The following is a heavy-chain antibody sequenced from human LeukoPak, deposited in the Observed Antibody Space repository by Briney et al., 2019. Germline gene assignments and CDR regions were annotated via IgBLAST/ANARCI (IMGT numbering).Heavy chain of an antibody. D-gene: IGHD3-3*01. J-gene: IGHJ6*03. CDR3: ARVVIISYYYYYMDV. CDR1: GGTFSSYA. Sequence: SVKVSCKASGGTFSSYAISWVRRAPGQGLEWMGGIIPIFGTANYAQKLQGRVTMTTDTSTSTAYMELRSLRSDDTAVYYCARVVIISYYYYYMDVWGKGTTVTVSS. CDR2: IIPIFGTA. V-gene: IGHV1-69*05.